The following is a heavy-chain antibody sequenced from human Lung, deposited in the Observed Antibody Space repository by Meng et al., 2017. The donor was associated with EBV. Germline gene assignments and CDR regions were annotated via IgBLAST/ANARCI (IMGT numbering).Heavy chain of an antibody. CDR2: INTHTGNP. D-gene: IGHD2/OR15-2a*01. J-gene: IGHJ5*02. CDR1: GYTFINYE. CDR3: ARGGNFDP. V-gene: IGHV7-4-1*02. Sequence: QVQPVQSGSELKKPGASVKVSFKAFGYTFINYEINWVRQAPGQGLEWMGWINTHTGNPTYGQGFTGRFVLSSDTSVSTANLQISSLKAEDTAVYYCARGGNFDPWGQGTLVTVSS.